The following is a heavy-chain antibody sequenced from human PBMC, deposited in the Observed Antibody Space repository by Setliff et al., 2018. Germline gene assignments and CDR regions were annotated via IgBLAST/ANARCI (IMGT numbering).Heavy chain of an antibody. CDR3: ARSENCFSTHCSPYDY. CDR1: TASEVTISSRA. CDR2: VSDDGTNT. D-gene: IGHD2-2*01. V-gene: IGHV3-33*08. Sequence: GGSLRLSCAASTASEVTISSRAIHWVRQAPGKGLEWVAAVSDDGTNTYYADSVRGRFTVPRDNAKNSLYLQMNSLRAEDTATYYCARSENCFSTHCSPYDYWGQGTLVTVSS. J-gene: IGHJ4*02.